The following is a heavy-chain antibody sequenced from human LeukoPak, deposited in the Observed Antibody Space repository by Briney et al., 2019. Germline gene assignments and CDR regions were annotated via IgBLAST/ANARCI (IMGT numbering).Heavy chain of an antibody. V-gene: IGHV3-21*01. CDR3: ARVHKPYYDFWTPFDI. Sequence: PGGSLRLSCAASGFTFSSYSMNWVRQAPGKGLEWVSSISSSSSYIYYADSVKGRFTISRDNAKNSLYLQMNSLRAEDTAVYYCARVHKPYYDFWTPFDIWGQGTMVTVSS. J-gene: IGHJ3*02. D-gene: IGHD3-3*01. CDR2: ISSSSSYI. CDR1: GFTFSSYS.